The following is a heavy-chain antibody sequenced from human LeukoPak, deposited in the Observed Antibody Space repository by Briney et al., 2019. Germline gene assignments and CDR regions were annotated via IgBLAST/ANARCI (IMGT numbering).Heavy chain of an antibody. CDR3: AKSDSSSYYDAFDI. J-gene: IGHJ3*02. V-gene: IGHV3-23*01. D-gene: IGHD6-13*01. Sequence: GGSLRLSCAASGFTFSNYAMNRVRQAPEKGIEWVSTISAGGTYYADSVKGRFTISRDNSKNTLYLQMDCLRAEDTAVYYCAKSDSSSYYDAFDIWGQGTMVTVSS. CDR1: GFTFSNYA. CDR2: ISAGGT.